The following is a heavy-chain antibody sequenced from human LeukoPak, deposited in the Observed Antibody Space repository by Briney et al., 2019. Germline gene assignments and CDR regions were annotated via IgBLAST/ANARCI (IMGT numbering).Heavy chain of an antibody. CDR2: INPSGGST. CDR3: ARILVGGWGDFDY. D-gene: IGHD6-19*01. CDR1: GYTFTSYY. Sequence: ASVTVSCTASGYTFTSYYMHWVRQAPGQGLEWMGIINPSGGSTSYAQKFQGRVTMTRDTSTSTVYMELSSLRSEDTAVYYCARILVGGWGDFDYWGQGTLVTVSS. V-gene: IGHV1-46*01. J-gene: IGHJ4*02.